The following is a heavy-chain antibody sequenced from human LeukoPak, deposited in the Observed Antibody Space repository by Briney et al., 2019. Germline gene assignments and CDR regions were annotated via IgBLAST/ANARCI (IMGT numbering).Heavy chain of an antibody. CDR3: AREVGATNYFDY. D-gene: IGHD1-26*01. CDR2: ISYDGSNK. CDR1: GFTFSSYG. J-gene: IGHJ4*02. V-gene: IGHV3-30*03. Sequence: PGGSLRLSCAASGFTFSSYGMHWVRQAPGKGLEWVAVISYDGSNKYYADSVKGRFTISRDNSKNTLYLQMNSLRAEDTAVYYCAREVGATNYFDYWGQGTLVTVSS.